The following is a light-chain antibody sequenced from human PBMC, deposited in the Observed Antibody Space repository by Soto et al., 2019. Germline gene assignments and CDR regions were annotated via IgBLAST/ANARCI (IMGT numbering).Light chain of an antibody. J-gene: IGKJ2*01. CDR1: QDISNY. V-gene: IGKV1-33*01. CDR2: DAS. Sequence: DIQMTQSPSSLSASVGDRVTITCQASQDISNYLNWYQQKPGKAPKLLICDASNLETGVPSRFSGSGSGTDFTFTISSLQPEDIATYYCQQYDNLPYTFGQGTKWIS. CDR3: QQYDNLPYT.